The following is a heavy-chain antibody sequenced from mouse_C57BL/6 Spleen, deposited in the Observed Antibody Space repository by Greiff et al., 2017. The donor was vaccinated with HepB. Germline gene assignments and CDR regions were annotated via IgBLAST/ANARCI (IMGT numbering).Heavy chain of an antibody. J-gene: IGHJ2*01. CDR1: GYTFPSYG. V-gene: IGHV1-81*01. Sequence: QVQLKQSGAELARPGASVKLSCKASGYTFPSYGISWVKQRTGQGLEWIGEIYPRSGTTYYHEKFKGKTTLTADKSSSTAYMELRSLTSEDSAAYFCARRGSGYCFDYWGQGTTLTVSS. CDR3: ARRGSGYCFDY. CDR2: IYPRSGTT. D-gene: IGHD3-2*02.